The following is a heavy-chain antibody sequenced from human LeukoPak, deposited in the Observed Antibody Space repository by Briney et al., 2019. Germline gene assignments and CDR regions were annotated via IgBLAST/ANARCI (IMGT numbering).Heavy chain of an antibody. CDR1: AGSNNSYY. Sequence: SETLSLTCTVSAGSNNSYYSSWIRQPPGKGLEWIGYTHPSGNTNYSPSLKSRVTISIDTSRNQFSLRLSSVTAADTAVYFCARKAPKKGWFNPWGQGTLVTVSS. CDR3: ARKAPKKGWFNP. J-gene: IGHJ5*02. V-gene: IGHV4-4*09. CDR2: THPSGNT.